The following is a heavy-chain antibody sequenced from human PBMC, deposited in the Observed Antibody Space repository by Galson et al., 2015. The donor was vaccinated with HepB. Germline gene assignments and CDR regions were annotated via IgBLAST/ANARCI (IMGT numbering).Heavy chain of an antibody. CDR3: AKNREVATIIDYYYYYMDV. J-gene: IGHJ6*03. D-gene: IGHD5-12*01. Sequence: SLRLSCAASGFSFSHYNIHWVRQAPGKGLEWVAVISYDGNNKYHADSVKGRFTISRDNSQNTLYLQMNSLRAEDTAVYYCAKNREVATIIDYYYYYMDVWGKGTTVTVSS. CDR2: ISYDGNNK. V-gene: IGHV3-30*18. CDR1: GFSFSHYN.